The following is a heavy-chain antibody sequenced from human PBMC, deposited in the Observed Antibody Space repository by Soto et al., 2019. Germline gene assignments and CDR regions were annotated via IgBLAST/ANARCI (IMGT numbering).Heavy chain of an antibody. CDR3: ARDMGKRMAWWLGKEVWFDP. D-gene: IGHD2-15*01. J-gene: IGHJ5*02. Sequence: KPSETLSLTCTVSGGSISSGGYYWSWIRQHPGKGLEWIGYIYYSGSTYYNPSLKSRVTISVDTSKNQFSLKLSSVTAADTAVYYCARDMGKRMAWWLGKEVWFDPWGQGTLVTVSS. CDR1: GGSISSGGYY. CDR2: IYYSGST. V-gene: IGHV4-31*03.